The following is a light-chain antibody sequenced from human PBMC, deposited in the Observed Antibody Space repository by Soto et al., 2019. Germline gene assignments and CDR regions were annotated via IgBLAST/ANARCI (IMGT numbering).Light chain of an antibody. Sequence: DIQMTQSPSTLSASVGDRVTITCRASQSISSWLAWYQQKPGKAPKLLIYDASSLESGVPSWFSGSGSETEFTLTISCLKPDDFATYYCQQYNSYSPRWTFGQGTKVEI. J-gene: IGKJ1*01. CDR2: DAS. V-gene: IGKV1-5*01. CDR1: QSISSW. CDR3: QQYNSYSPRWT.